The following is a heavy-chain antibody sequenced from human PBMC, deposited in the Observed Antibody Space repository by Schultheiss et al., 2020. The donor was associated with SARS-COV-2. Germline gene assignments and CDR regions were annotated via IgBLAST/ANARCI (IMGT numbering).Heavy chain of an antibody. V-gene: IGHV3-23*01. J-gene: IGHJ5*02. D-gene: IGHD3-22*01. CDR3: ALNYDSSGYYSRFDP. CDR1: GFTFSSYA. Sequence: GGSLRLSCAASGFTFSSYAMSWVRQAPGKGLEWVSAVDSSGGSTYYIDSVKGRFTLSRDNSKNTLYLQMNSLRAGDTAIYYCALNYDSSGYYSRFDPWGQGTLVTVSS. CDR2: VDSSGGST.